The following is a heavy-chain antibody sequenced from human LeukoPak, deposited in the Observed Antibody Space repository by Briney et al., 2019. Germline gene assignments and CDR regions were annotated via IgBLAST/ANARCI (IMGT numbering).Heavy chain of an antibody. J-gene: IGHJ4*02. CDR2: IIPILGIA. CDR1: GGTFSSYA. Sequence: SVKVSCKASGGTFSSYAISWVRQAPGQGLEWMRKIIPILGIANYAQKFQGRVTITADKSTSTAYMELSSLRSEDTAVYYCARGYSSGWYGWGQGTLVTVSS. D-gene: IGHD6-19*01. V-gene: IGHV1-69*04. CDR3: ARGYSSGWYG.